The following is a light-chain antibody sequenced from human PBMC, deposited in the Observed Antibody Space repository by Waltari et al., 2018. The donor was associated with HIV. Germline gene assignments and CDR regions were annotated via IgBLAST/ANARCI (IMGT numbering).Light chain of an antibody. J-gene: IGKJ2*01. CDR1: QSVSNH. CDR2: DAI. V-gene: IGKV3-15*01. CDR3: QQYTEWPPMYT. Sequence: IVMTQSPATLSVSPGETATLSCRASQSVSNHLAWYQQKVGQAPRLLIYDAITRATGIPARFSGSGSMTEFTLTISSLQSEDFAVYYCQQYTEWPPMYTFGQGTKLEIK.